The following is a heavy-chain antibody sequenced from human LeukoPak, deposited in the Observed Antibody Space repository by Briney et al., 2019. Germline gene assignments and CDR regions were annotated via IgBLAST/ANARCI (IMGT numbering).Heavy chain of an antibody. CDR2: ISSSSSYI. V-gene: IGHV3-21*01. J-gene: IGHJ3*01. CDR3: AKALYPNSSGYRTV. D-gene: IGHD3-22*01. Sequence: PGGSLRLSCAASGFTFSSYSMNWVRQAPGKGLEWVSSISSSSSYIYYADSVKGRFTISRDNAKNSLYLQMNSPRAEDTAVYYCAKALYPNSSGYRTVWGQGTMVTASS. CDR1: GFTFSSYS.